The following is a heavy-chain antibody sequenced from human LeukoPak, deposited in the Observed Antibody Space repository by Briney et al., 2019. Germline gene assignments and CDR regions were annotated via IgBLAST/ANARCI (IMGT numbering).Heavy chain of an antibody. J-gene: IGHJ4*02. Sequence: GGSLRLSCAASGFTFSSYAMSWVRQAPGKGLEWVSAISGSGGSTYYADSVKGRFTISRDNSKNTLYLQMNSLRAEDTAVYYCASPGIWFGELSLGDYWGQGTLVTVSS. CDR1: GFTFSSYA. D-gene: IGHD3-10*01. CDR3: ASPGIWFGELSLGDY. V-gene: IGHV3-23*01. CDR2: ISGSGGST.